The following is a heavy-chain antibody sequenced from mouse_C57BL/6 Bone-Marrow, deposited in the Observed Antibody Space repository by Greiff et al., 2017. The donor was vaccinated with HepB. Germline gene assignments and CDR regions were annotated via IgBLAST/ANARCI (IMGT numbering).Heavy chain of an antibody. CDR3: ARSNYYGRLHYAMDY. J-gene: IGHJ4*01. Sequence: VQLQQSGAELVRPGTSVKMSCKASGYTFTNYWIGWAKQRPGHGLEWIGDIYPGGGYTNYNEKFKGKATLTADKSSSTAYMQFSSLTSEDSAIYYCARSNYYGRLHYAMDYWGQGTSVTVSS. V-gene: IGHV1-63*01. D-gene: IGHD1-1*01. CDR1: GYTFTNYW. CDR2: IYPGGGYT.